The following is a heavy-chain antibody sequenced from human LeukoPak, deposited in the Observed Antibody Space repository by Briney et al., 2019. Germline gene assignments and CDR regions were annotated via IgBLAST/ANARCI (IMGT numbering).Heavy chain of an antibody. CDR3: ARGGPDAFDI. CDR2: IRYDGSNK. J-gene: IGHJ3*02. CDR1: GFTFSSYG. Sequence: GGSLRLSCAASGFTFSSYGMHWVRQAPGKGLEWVAFIRYDGSNKYYADSVKGRFTISRDNAKNSLYLQMNSLRAEDTAVYYCARGGPDAFDIWGQGTMVTVSS. V-gene: IGHV3-30*02. D-gene: IGHD3/OR15-3a*01.